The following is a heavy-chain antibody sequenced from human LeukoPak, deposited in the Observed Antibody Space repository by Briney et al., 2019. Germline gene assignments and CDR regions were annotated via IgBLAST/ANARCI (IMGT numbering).Heavy chain of an antibody. CDR1: GGSISSYY. Sequence: SETLSLTCTVSGGSISSYYWSWIRQSPGEGLEWIGYIYYSGSTNYNPSLKSRVTISVDTSKNQFSLKLSSVTAADTAVYYCARAYSSGWAYFDYWGQGTLDTVSS. V-gene: IGHV4-59*01. CDR3: ARAYSSGWAYFDY. D-gene: IGHD6-19*01. CDR2: IYYSGST. J-gene: IGHJ4*02.